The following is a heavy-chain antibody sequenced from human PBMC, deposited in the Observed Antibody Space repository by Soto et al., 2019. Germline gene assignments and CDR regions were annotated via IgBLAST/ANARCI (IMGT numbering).Heavy chain of an antibody. V-gene: IGHV3-23*01. CDR3: AKDLGYYDSSEG. CDR2: ISGSGGST. CDR1: GFTFSSYA. J-gene: IGHJ4*02. Sequence: GFLRLSCAASGFTFSSYAMSWVRQAPGKGLEWVSAISGSGGSTYYADSVKGRFTISRDNSKNTLYLQMNSLRAEDTAVYYCAKDLGYYDSSEGWGQGTLVTVSS. D-gene: IGHD3-22*01.